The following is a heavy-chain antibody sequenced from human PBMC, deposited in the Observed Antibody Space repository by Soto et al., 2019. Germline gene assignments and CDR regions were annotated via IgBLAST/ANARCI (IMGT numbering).Heavy chain of an antibody. CDR3: ARERGWNGYGMDV. Sequence: EVQLVESGGGLVKPGGSLRLSCAASGFSFIDYTLNWVRQAPGKGLEWLSSISPSSSYIYYADSVKGRFTISRDNAKNSLYLQMTSLRAEDTAVYYCARERGWNGYGMDVWGQGTTVTVSS. CDR1: GFSFIDYT. CDR2: ISPSSSYI. V-gene: IGHV3-21*01. D-gene: IGHD1-1*01. J-gene: IGHJ6*02.